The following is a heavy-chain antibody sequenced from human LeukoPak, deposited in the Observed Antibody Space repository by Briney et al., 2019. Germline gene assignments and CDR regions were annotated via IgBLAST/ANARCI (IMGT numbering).Heavy chain of an antibody. D-gene: IGHD5-24*01. CDR2: INSDGSST. CDR3: ARVGRWLQPFDY. J-gene: IGHJ4*02. V-gene: IGHV3-74*01. Sequence: GGSLRLSCAASGFTFSSYWMSWVRQAPGKGLVWVSRINSDGSSTSYADSVKGRFTISRDNAKNTLYLQMNSLRAEDTAVYYCARVGRWLQPFDYWGQGTLVTVSS. CDR1: GFTFSSYW.